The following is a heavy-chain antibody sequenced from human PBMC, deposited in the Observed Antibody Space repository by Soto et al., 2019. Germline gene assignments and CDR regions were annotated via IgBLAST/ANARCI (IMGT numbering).Heavy chain of an antibody. Sequence: PGGSLRLSCAASVFTFIDYYMSWIRPAPGKGLEWVSYISSSGSTIYYADSVKGRFTISRDNAKNSLYLQMNSLRAEDTAVYYCARDLPSKLGNFDYWGQGTLVTVSS. CDR3: ARDLPSKLGNFDY. D-gene: IGHD1-26*01. J-gene: IGHJ4*02. CDR2: ISSSGSTI. V-gene: IGHV3-11*01. CDR1: VFTFIDYY.